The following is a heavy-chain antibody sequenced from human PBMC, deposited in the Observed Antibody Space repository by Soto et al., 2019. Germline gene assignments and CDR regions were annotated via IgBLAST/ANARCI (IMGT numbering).Heavy chain of an antibody. CDR1: GFTFSSYA. J-gene: IGHJ3*02. D-gene: IGHD6-19*01. V-gene: IGHV3-30-3*01. Sequence: QVQLVESGGGVVQPGRSLRLSCAASGFTFSSYAMHWVRQAPGKGLEWVAVISYDGSNKYYADSVKGRFTISRDNSKNTLYMQMNSLRAEDTAVYYCARDRQWLGIGDAFDIWGQGTMVTVSS. CDR2: ISYDGSNK. CDR3: ARDRQWLGIGDAFDI.